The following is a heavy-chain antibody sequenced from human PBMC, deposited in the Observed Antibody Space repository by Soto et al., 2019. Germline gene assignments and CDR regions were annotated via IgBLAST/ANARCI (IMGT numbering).Heavy chain of an antibody. CDR3: ARVGIAAAGTNYYYYGMDV. Sequence: GGSLRLPCTASGFTFSNYWLSWVRQAPGKGLEWVAVIWYDGSNKYYADSVKGRFTISRDNSKNTLYLQMNSLRAEDTAVYYCARVGIAAAGTNYYYYGMDVWGQGTTVTVSS. CDR2: IWYDGSNK. J-gene: IGHJ6*02. D-gene: IGHD6-13*01. V-gene: IGHV3-33*08. CDR1: GFTFSNYW.